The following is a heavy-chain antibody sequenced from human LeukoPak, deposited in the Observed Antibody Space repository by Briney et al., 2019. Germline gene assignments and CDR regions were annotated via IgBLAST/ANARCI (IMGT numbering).Heavy chain of an antibody. CDR3: ARSMGDYDSSGYYYVAGY. CDR2: ISAYNGNT. V-gene: IGHV1-18*01. J-gene: IGHJ4*02. Sequence: ASVKVSFKASGYTFTSYGISWVRQAPGQGLEWMGWISAYNGNTNYAQKLQGRVTMTTDTSTSTAYMELRSPRSDDTAVYYCARSMGDYDSSGYYYVAGYWGQGTLVTVSS. D-gene: IGHD3-22*01. CDR1: GYTFTSYG.